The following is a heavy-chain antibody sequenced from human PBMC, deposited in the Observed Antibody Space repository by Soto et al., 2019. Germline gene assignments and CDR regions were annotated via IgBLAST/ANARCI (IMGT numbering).Heavy chain of an antibody. V-gene: IGHV4-59*01. CDR3: ARDGDSSGWYLL. J-gene: IGHJ4*02. D-gene: IGHD6-19*01. CDR2: IYYSGST. CDR1: GGSISSYY. Sequence: SETLSLTCTVSGGSISSYYWSWIRQPPGKGLEWIGYIYYSGSTNYNPSLKSRVTISVDTSKNQFSLKLSSVTAADTAVYYCARDGDSSGWYLLWGQGTLVTAPQ.